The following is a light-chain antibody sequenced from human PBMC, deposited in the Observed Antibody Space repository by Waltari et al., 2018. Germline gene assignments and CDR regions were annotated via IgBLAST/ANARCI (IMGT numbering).Light chain of an antibody. J-gene: IGLJ2*01. V-gene: IGLV1-44*01. CDR1: SSNIENYS. CDR3: AAWDDSLGGPL. Sequence: QSGLTQPPSASGTPGQRVTISCSGSSSNIENYSVNWYQQLPGTAAKLLIYSNNQLPSGGPDRVSGSKSGTSASLAISGLQSDDEGDYYCAAWDDSLGGPLFGGGTELTVL. CDR2: SNN.